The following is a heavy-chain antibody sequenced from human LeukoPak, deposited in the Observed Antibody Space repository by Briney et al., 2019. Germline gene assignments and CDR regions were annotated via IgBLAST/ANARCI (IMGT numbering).Heavy chain of an antibody. V-gene: IGHV3-74*03. D-gene: IGHD3-10*01. Sequence: GGSLRLSCAVSGFTFRNYWMHWVRQAPGKGLVWVSSIKSDGSSTTYADSVKGRFTISRDNAENTLYLQMNSLRVEDTAVYYCARISTMVRHYWGQGTLVTVSS. CDR1: GFTFRNYW. CDR2: IKSDGSST. J-gene: IGHJ4*02. CDR3: ARISTMVRHY.